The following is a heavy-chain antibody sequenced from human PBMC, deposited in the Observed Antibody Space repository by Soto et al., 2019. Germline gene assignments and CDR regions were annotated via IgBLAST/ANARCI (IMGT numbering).Heavy chain of an antibody. D-gene: IGHD3-10*01. Sequence: SETLSLTCTVSGGSISSNGYYWGWIRQPPGKGLEWIGNIYYSGSTNYNPSLKSRVTISVDTSKNQFSLKVSSVTAADTAVYYCARRSYYGSGSIFDYWGQGTLVTVSS. V-gene: IGHV4-39*01. CDR1: GGSISSNGYY. CDR3: ARRSYYGSGSIFDY. J-gene: IGHJ4*02. CDR2: IYYSGST.